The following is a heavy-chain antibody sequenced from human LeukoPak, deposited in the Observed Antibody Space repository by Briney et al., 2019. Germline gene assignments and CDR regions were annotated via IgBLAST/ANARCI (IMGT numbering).Heavy chain of an antibody. CDR2: ISYDGSNK. V-gene: IGHV3-30-3*01. D-gene: IGHD3-22*01. CDR1: GFTFSSYA. J-gene: IGHJ4*02. Sequence: GGSLRLSCAASGFTFSSYAMHWVRQAPGKGLEWVAVISYDGSNKYYADSVKGRFTISRDNSKNTLYLQMNGLRAEDTAVYYCARDGPDSSGYYFDYWGQGTLVTVSS. CDR3: ARDGPDSSGYYFDY.